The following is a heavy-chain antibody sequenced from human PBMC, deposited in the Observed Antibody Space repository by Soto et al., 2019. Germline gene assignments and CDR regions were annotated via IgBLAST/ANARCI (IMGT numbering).Heavy chain of an antibody. Sequence: PGGSLRLSCAASGFSFSSYAMHWVRQAPGKGLEWVAVISYDGSNKYYADSVKGRFTISRDNSKDTLYLQMNSLRAEDTAVYYCARDHYSDSNGFSTYYYGVDVWGQGTTVTVSS. CDR1: GFSFSSYA. CDR3: ARDHYSDSNGFSTYYYGVDV. D-gene: IGHD3-22*01. V-gene: IGHV3-30-3*01. J-gene: IGHJ6*02. CDR2: ISYDGSNK.